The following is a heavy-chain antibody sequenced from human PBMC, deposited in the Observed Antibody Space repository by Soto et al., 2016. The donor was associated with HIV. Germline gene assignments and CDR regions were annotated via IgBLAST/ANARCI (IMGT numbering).Heavy chain of an antibody. CDR3: AREKGQQLPLDY. CDR2: ITSSSNYI. Sequence: EVQVVESGGGLVKPGGSLRLSCAASGFTFSSYSMNWVRQAPGKGLEWVSSITSSSNYIYYADSVKGRFTISRDNAKNSLYLQMTSLRVDDTAVYYCAREKGQQLPLDYWGQGTLVTVSS. V-gene: IGHV3-21*01. CDR1: GFTFSSYS. J-gene: IGHJ4*02. D-gene: IGHD6-13*01.